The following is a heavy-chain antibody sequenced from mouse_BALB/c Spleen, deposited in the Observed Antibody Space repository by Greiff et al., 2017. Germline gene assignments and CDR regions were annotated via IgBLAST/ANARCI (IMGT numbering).Heavy chain of an antibody. CDR1: GFTFSSYA. J-gene: IGHJ3*01. Sequence: EVKLMESGGGLVKPGGSLKLSCAASGFTFSSYAMSWVRQTPEKRLEWVASISSGGSTYYPDSVKGRFTISRDNARNILYLQMSSLRSEDTAMYYCARGSDYDERSWFAYWGQGTLVTVSA. CDR2: ISSGGST. D-gene: IGHD2-4*01. V-gene: IGHV5-6-5*01. CDR3: ARGSDYDERSWFAY.